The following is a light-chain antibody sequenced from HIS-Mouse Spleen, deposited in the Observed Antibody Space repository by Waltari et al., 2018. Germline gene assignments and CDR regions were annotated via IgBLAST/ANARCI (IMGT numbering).Light chain of an antibody. Sequence: QSALTQPASVSGSPGQSITISCTGTSSDVGGYNYVSCYQQHPGKAPKLMMYEVSNRPSGVSNRFSGAKSGNTASLTISGRQAEDEADYYCSSYTGSSTWVFGGGTKLTVL. CDR3: SSYTGSSTWV. V-gene: IGLV2-14*01. CDR2: EVS. CDR1: SSDVGGYNY. J-gene: IGLJ3*02.